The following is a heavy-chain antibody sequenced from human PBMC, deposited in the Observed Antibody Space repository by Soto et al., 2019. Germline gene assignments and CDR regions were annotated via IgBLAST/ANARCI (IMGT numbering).Heavy chain of an antibody. V-gene: IGHV3-30*18. CDR1: GLTFSSYG. J-gene: IGHJ4*02. CDR2: ISYDGSNK. CDR3: AKDSLGVLLWFGELNYFDY. Sequence: GGSLRLSCAASGLTFSSYGMHWVRQSPGKGPEWVAVISYDGSNKYYADSVKGRFTISRDNSKNTLYLQMNSLRAEDTAVYYCAKDSLGVLLWFGELNYFDYWGQGTLVTVSS. D-gene: IGHD3-10*01.